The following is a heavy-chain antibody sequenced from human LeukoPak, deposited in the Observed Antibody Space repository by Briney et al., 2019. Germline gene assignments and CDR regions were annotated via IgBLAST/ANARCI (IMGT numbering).Heavy chain of an antibody. CDR3: ARGQLGGWRSKMGNWFDP. V-gene: IGHV6-1*01. CDR1: GDSVSSNSAA. J-gene: IGHJ5*02. Sequence: SQTLSLTCAISGDSVSSNSAAWNWIRQSPSRGLEWLGRTYYRSKRYNDYAVSVKSRITINPDTSKNQFSLQLNSVTPEDTAVYYCARGQLGGWRSKMGNWFDPWGQGTLVTVSS. D-gene: IGHD6-19*01. CDR2: TYYRSKRYN.